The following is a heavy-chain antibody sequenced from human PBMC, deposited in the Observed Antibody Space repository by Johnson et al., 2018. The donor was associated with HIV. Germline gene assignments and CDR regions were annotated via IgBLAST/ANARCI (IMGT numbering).Heavy chain of an antibody. CDR2: INWNDGST. V-gene: IGHV3-20*04. D-gene: IGHD6-6*01. Sequence: VQLVESGGGLVQPGGSLRLSCAASGFTFDDYAMHWVRQAPGKGLEWVSGINWNDGSTGYADSVKGRFTISRDNAKNSLYLQMNSLRAEDTALYYCARERGSFEYSSSFAFDIWGQGTMVTVSS. CDR1: GFTFDDYA. CDR3: ARERGSFEYSSSFAFDI. J-gene: IGHJ3*02.